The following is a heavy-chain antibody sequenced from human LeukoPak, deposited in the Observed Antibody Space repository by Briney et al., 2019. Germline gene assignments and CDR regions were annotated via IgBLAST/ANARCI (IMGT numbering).Heavy chain of an antibody. D-gene: IGHD1-26*01. CDR1: GGSISSSSYY. V-gene: IGHV4-39*07. J-gene: IGHJ4*02. CDR3: TRDVGASNFDS. CDR2: IYYSGST. Sequence: ETLSLTCTVSGGSISSSSYYWGWIRQPPGKGLEWIGSIYYSGSTYYNPSLKSRVTISVDTSKNQFFLKLRSVTAADTAVYYCTRDVGASNFDSWGQGVQVTVSS.